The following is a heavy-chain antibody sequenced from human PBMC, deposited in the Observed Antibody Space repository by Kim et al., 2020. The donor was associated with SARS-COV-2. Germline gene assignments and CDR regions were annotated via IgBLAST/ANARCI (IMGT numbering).Heavy chain of an antibody. J-gene: IGHJ4*02. D-gene: IGHD1-26*01. Sequence: GGSLRLSCAASGFTFSSYAMSWVRQAPGKGLEWVSAISGSGGSTYYADSVKGRFTISRDNSKNTLYLQMNSLRAEDTAVYYCAKFPPPGGGIVGATGDYWGQGTLVTVSS. CDR2: ISGSGGST. CDR1: GFTFSSYA. V-gene: IGHV3-23*01. CDR3: AKFPPPGGGIVGATGDY.